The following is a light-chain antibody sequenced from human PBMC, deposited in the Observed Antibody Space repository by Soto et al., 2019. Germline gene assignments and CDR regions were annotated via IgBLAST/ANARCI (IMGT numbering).Light chain of an antibody. CDR3: QHYNNWPLT. CDR1: QSVSSD. Sequence: EIVITQSPATLSVSPGERATLSCRASQSVSSDLAWYQQKPGQAPRLLIYGASTRATGIPARFSGRGSGTDFTLTISSLQSEDFAVYYCQHYNNWPLTLGGGTKVDIK. CDR2: GAS. J-gene: IGKJ4*01. V-gene: IGKV3-15*01.